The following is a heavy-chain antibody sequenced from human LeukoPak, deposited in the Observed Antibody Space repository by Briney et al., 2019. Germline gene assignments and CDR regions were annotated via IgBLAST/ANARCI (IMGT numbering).Heavy chain of an antibody. Sequence: PSETLSLTCTVSGGSISSYYWSWIRQPPGKGLEWIGYIYYSGSTNYNPSLKSRVTISVDTSKNQFSLKLSSVTAADTAVYYCARWRNSSSWYEAVAFDIWGQGTMVTVSS. CDR3: ARWRNSSSWYEAVAFDI. V-gene: IGHV4-59*08. J-gene: IGHJ3*02. CDR2: IYYSGST. CDR1: GGSISSYY. D-gene: IGHD6-13*01.